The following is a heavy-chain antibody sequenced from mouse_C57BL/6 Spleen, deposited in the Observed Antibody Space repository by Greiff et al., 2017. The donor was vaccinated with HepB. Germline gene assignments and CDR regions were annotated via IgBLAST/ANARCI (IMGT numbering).Heavy chain of an antibody. V-gene: IGHV2-2*01. CDR1: GFSLTSYG. J-gene: IGHJ2*01. D-gene: IGHD4-1*01. CDR3: ARNLGRGYFDY. Sequence: QVQLKQPGPGLVQPSQSLSITCTVSGFSLTSYGVHWVRQSPGKGLEWLGVIWSGGSTDYNAAFISRLSISKDNSKSQVFFKMNSLQADDTAIYYCARNLGRGYFDYWGQGTTLTVSS. CDR2: IWSGGST.